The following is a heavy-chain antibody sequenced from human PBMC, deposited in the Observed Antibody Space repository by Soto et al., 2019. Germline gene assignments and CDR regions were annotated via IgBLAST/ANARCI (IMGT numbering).Heavy chain of an antibody. CDR1: GYSFTSYG. V-gene: IGHV1-18*01. CDR2: ISPYNGNT. Sequence: QVQLVQSGAEVKEPGASVKVSCMASGYSFTSYGLIWLRHAPGQRLEWMGWISPYNGNTNYAQKLQGRVTMTTDTSTNTAYMELRSLRSDDTAVYYCARQFGVNPHFDYWGQGTLVAVSS. J-gene: IGHJ4*02. D-gene: IGHD2-8*01. CDR3: ARQFGVNPHFDY.